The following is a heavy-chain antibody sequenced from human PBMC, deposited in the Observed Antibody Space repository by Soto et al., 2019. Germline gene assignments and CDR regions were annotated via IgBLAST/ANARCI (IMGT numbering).Heavy chain of an antibody. D-gene: IGHD3-3*01. J-gene: IGHJ4*02. CDR1: GGSFSGYY. Sequence: QVHLQQWGAGLLKPSETLSLTCAVYGGSFSGYYRNWIRQSPGKGLEWIGDMNHSGGTNYNPSLKSRVTISLDTSKDQFSLRLSSVTAADTAVYYCATAHYDFWSGFSQQYYFDYWGQGTQVTVCS. CDR2: MNHSGGT. CDR3: ATAHYDFWSGFSQQYYFDY. V-gene: IGHV4-34*01.